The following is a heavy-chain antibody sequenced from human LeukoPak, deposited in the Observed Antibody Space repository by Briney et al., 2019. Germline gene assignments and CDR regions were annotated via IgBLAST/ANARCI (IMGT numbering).Heavy chain of an antibody. V-gene: IGHV4-34*01. D-gene: IGHD4-17*01. J-gene: IGHJ2*01. CDR2: INQSGSI. Sequence: SETLSLTCAVYSGSFSGYYWNWIRQPPGKGLEWFGEINQSGSINYNPSLKSRVTMSVDTSKNQFSLKLSSVTAADTAVYYCARGSYGDYGFKHWYFDLWGRGTLVTVSS. CDR1: SGSFSGYY. CDR3: ARGSYGDYGFKHWYFDL.